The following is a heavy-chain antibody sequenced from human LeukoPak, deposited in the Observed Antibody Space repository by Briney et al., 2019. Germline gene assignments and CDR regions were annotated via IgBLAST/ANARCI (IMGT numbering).Heavy chain of an antibody. V-gene: IGHV4-39*01. J-gene: IGHJ4*02. D-gene: IGHD5-18*01. CDR3: ARRGGYLNCFDY. CDR2: IYYSGST. CDR1: GGSISSSSYY. Sequence: SETLSLTCTVSGGSISSSSYYWGWIRQPPGRGLEWIGSIYYSGSTYYNPSLKSRVTISVDTSKNQFSLKLSSVTAADTAVCSCARRGGYLNCFDYWGQGNLVTVSS.